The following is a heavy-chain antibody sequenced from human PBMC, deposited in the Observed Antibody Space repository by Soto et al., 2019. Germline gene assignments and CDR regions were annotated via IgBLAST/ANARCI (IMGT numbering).Heavy chain of an antibody. Sequence: SETLSPTCTFSGGSLSSYYWSWIRQPPGKGLEWIGYIYYSGSTNYNPSLKSRVTISVDTSKNQFSLKLSSVTAADTAVYYCARVWGYYFDYWGQGTLVTVSS. CDR2: IYYSGST. D-gene: IGHD3-10*01. J-gene: IGHJ4*02. V-gene: IGHV4-59*01. CDR1: GGSLSSYY. CDR3: ARVWGYYFDY.